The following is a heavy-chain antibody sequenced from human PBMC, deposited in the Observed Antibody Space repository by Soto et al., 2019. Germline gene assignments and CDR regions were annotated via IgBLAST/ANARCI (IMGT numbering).Heavy chain of an antibody. CDR3: ERGLYSSSWYYYYYGMDV. CDR1: GSSISSYY. V-gene: IGHV4-59*01. Sequence: SETLSLTSTVSGSSISSYYRSWIRQPPGKGLEWIVYIYYSGSTNYNPSLKSRVTISVDTSKNQFSLKLSSVTAADTAVYYCERGLYSSSWYYYYYGMDVWGQGTTVT. J-gene: IGHJ6*02. CDR2: IYYSGST. D-gene: IGHD6-13*01.